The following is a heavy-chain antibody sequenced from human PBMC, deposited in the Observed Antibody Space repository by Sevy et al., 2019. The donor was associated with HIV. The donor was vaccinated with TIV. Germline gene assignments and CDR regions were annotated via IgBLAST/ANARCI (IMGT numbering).Heavy chain of an antibody. D-gene: IGHD2-2*01. V-gene: IGHV4-38-2*01. Sequence: SETLSLTCAVSGYSISSGYYWGWIRQPPGKGLEWIGSIYHSGSTYYNPSPKSRVTISVDTSKNQFSLKLSSVTAADTAVYYCARADPIVVVPAAKGGWFDPWGQGTLVTVSS. J-gene: IGHJ5*02. CDR2: IYHSGST. CDR1: GYSISSGYY. CDR3: ARADPIVVVPAAKGGWFDP.